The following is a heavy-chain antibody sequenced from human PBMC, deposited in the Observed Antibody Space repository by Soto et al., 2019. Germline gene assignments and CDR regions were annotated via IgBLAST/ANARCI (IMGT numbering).Heavy chain of an antibody. D-gene: IGHD6-19*01. V-gene: IGHV3-33*01. CDR2: IWYDVSNK. Sequence: PVWSLRHSWTASLFTFSSYGMHWVRPSPFKWLEWVAVIWYDVSNKYYADSVKGRFTISRDNSKNTLYLQMNSLRAEDTAVYYCARDGAQWLVPSHAFDIWGQGTMVTVSS. J-gene: IGHJ3*02. CDR3: ARDGAQWLVPSHAFDI. CDR1: LFTFSSYG.